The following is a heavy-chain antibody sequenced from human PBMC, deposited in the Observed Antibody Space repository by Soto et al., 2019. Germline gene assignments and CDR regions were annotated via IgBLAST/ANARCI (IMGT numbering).Heavy chain of an antibody. CDR3: ATVSRERPPLVYANPNYYYYMDV. J-gene: IGHJ6*03. Sequence: ASVKVSCKVSGYTLTELSMHWVRQAPGKGLEWMGGFDPEDGETIYAQKFQGRVTMTEDTLTDKAYMELSSLRSEDTAVYYCATVSRERPPLVYANPNYYYYMDVWGKGTTVTVSS. CDR2: FDPEDGET. V-gene: IGHV1-24*01. D-gene: IGHD2-8*01. CDR1: GYTLTELS.